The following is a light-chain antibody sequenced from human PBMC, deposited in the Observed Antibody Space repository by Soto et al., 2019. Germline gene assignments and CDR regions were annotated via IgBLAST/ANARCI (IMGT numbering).Light chain of an antibody. V-gene: IGKV3-15*01. J-gene: IGKJ2*01. Sequence: EVVMTQSPATLSVSPGDRATLSCRASQSVDTNVAWYQQKPGQAPRLLVYGASTRATGIPARFTGFGSGTDFTLTIRGLQSDDFAVYYCQQYYNWPPYTFGQGTKLQIK. CDR3: QQYYNWPPYT. CDR1: QSVDTN. CDR2: GAS.